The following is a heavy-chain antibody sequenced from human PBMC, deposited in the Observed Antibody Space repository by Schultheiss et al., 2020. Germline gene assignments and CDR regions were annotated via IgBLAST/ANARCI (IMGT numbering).Heavy chain of an antibody. J-gene: IGHJ4*02. CDR3: AKAGTPYCGGDCYPGDFDY. D-gene: IGHD2-21*02. CDR1: GFTFSSYA. V-gene: IGHV3-23*01. CDR2: ISGSGGST. Sequence: GESLKISCAASGFTFSSYAMSWVRQAPGKGLEWVSAISGSGGSTYYADSVKGRFTISRDNSKNTLYLQMNSLRAEDTAVYYCAKAGTPYCGGDCYPGDFDYWGKGTLGTVCS.